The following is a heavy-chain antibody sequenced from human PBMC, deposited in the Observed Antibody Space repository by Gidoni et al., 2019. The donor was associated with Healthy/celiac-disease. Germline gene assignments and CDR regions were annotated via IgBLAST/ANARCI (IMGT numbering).Heavy chain of an antibody. D-gene: IGHD6-13*01. CDR1: ALPLSNAGMG. Sequence: QVTLKESGPVLVNPTETLTRTCTVPALPLSNAGMGVSWIRQPPGKALEWLAHIFSNDEKSYSTTLKSRLPISKDTSKSQVVLTMTNMDPVDTATYYCAREGSLKHYFDYWGQGTLVTVSS. J-gene: IGHJ4*02. CDR3: AREGSLKHYFDY. V-gene: IGHV2-26*01. CDR2: IFSNDEK.